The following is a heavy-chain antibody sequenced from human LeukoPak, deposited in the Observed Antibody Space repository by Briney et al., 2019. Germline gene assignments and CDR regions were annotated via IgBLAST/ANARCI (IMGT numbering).Heavy chain of an antibody. V-gene: IGHV1-2*02. CDR3: ARDPRQEAPFDY. CDR2: INPNSGGT. J-gene: IGHJ4*02. Sequence: VASVKVSCKASGYAFTGYYMHWVRQAPGQGLEWMGWINPNSGGTNYAQKFQGRVTMTRDTSTNTLYMELSSLRSEDTAVYYCARDPRQEAPFDYWGQGTLVTVST. CDR1: GYAFTGYY.